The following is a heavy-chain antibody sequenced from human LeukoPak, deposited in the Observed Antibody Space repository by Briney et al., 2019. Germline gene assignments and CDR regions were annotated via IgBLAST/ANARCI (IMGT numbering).Heavy chain of an antibody. CDR1: GGSISSYY. CDR3: ARVRAGGSSWYYYFDY. D-gene: IGHD6-13*01. V-gene: IGHV4-59*01. J-gene: IGHJ4*02. CDR2: IYYSGST. Sequence: PPETLSLTCTVSGGSISSYYWSWIRQPPGKGLEWIGYIYYSGSTNYNPSLKSRVTISVDTSKNQFSLKLSSVTAADTAVYYCARVRAGGSSWYYYFDYWGQGTLVTVSS.